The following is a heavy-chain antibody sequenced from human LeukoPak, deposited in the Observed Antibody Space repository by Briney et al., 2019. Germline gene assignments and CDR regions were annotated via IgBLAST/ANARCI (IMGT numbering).Heavy chain of an antibody. CDR2: IKQDGSEK. V-gene: IGHV3-7*01. D-gene: IGHD6-6*01. CDR1: GFTFSSYW. J-gene: IGHJ6*03. Sequence: GGSLRLSCAASGFTFSSYWMSWVHQAPGKGLEWVANIKQDGSEKYYVDSVKGRFTISRDNAKNSLYLQMNSLRAEDTAVYYCARENLYSSSPGDYYYYMDVWGKGTTVTVSS. CDR3: ARENLYSSSPGDYYYYMDV.